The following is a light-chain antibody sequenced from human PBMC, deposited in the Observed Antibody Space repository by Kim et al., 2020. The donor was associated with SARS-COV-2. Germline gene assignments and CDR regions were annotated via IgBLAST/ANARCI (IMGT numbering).Light chain of an antibody. CDR2: YDS. Sequence: PGKTARVSCGGNGLGSKSVHWYQQKSGQAPLLVISYDSDRPSGIPERFSGSNSGNTATLTISRVEAGDEADYYCQVWDSSSDHRVVFGGGTQLTVL. CDR1: GLGSKS. V-gene: IGLV3-21*04. J-gene: IGLJ2*01. CDR3: QVWDSSSDHRVV.